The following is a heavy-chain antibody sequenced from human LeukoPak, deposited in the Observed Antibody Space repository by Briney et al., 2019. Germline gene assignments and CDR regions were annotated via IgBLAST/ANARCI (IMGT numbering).Heavy chain of an antibody. D-gene: IGHD2-2*01. V-gene: IGHV4-59*12. Sequence: SETLSLTCTVSGGSISSYYWSWIRQPPGKGLKWIGNIYYSGYTTYSPSLRSRVTISVDTSKNQFSLKLSSVTAADTAVYYCARRPYLYCSSTSCRYYFDYWGQGTLVTVSS. CDR2: IYYSGYT. CDR1: GGSISSYY. CDR3: ARRPYLYCSSTSCRYYFDY. J-gene: IGHJ4*02.